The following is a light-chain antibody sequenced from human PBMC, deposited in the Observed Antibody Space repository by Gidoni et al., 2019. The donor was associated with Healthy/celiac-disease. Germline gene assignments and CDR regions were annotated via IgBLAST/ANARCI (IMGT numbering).Light chain of an antibody. CDR3: QQYYSTPRT. J-gene: IGKJ1*01. Sequence: DIVMTQSPDSLAVSLGERATINFKSSQSVLYSSNNKNYLAWYQQKPGQPPKLLIYWASTLESGVPDRFSGSGSGTDFTLTISSLQAEDVAVYYCQQYYSTPRTFGQXTKVEIK. V-gene: IGKV4-1*01. CDR2: WAS. CDR1: QSVLYSSNNKNY.